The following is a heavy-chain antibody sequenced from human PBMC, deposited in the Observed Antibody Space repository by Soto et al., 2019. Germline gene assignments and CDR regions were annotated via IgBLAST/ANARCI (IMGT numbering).Heavy chain of an antibody. CDR2: LFYSGST. CDR1: GGAITSSNHY. D-gene: IGHD2-2*01. Sequence: ASETLSLTCTVSGGAITSSNHYWGWIRQPPGKGLEWIGSLFYSGSTYYNPSLKSRLTTSVDTSKNQFSLKLNSVTAADTAVYYCARKLGSGTSSYFDYWGQGTRVTVSS. J-gene: IGHJ4*02. CDR3: ARKLGSGTSSYFDY. V-gene: IGHV4-39*01.